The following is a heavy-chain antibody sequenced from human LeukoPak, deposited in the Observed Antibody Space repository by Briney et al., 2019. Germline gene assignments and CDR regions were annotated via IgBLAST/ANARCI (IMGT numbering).Heavy chain of an antibody. D-gene: IGHD3-10*01. V-gene: IGHV3-66*04. J-gene: IGHJ4*02. CDR2: IYSGGST. Sequence: GGSLRLSCVVSGVTVSSNYMNWVRQAPGKGLEWVSVIYSGGSTDYADSVKGRFIISRDNSKNTVYLQMNSLRAEDTAVYYCARPDRGPTDYWGQGTLVTVSS. CDR1: GVTVSSNY. CDR3: ARPDRGPTDY.